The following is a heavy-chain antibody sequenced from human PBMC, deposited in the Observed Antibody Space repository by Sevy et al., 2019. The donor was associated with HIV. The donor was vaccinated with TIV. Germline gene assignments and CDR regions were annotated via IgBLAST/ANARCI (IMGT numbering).Heavy chain of an antibody. CDR3: TKGLGKPYYDFWSGYHYYYYGMDV. CDR2: IKSKTDGGTT. D-gene: IGHD3-3*01. V-gene: IGHV3-15*01. CDR1: GFTFSNAW. J-gene: IGHJ6*02. Sequence: GGSLRLSCAASGFTFSNAWMSWVRQAPGKGLEWVGRIKSKTDGGTTDYAAPVKGRFTISRDDSKNTLYRQMNSLKTEVKAGYYCTKGLGKPYYDFWSGYHYYYYGMDVWGQGTTVTVSS.